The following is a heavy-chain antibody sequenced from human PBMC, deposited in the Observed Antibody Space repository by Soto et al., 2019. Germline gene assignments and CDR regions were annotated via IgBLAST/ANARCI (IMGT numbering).Heavy chain of an antibody. CDR3: ARYYPGIAVAGMRNWFDP. J-gene: IGHJ5*02. D-gene: IGHD6-19*01. CDR1: GGSFSGYY. Sequence: SETLSLTCAVYGGSFSGYYWSWIRQPPGKGLEWIGEINHSGSTNYNPSLKSRVTISVDTSKNQFSLKLSSVTAADTAVYYCARYYPGIAVAGMRNWFDPWGQGTLVTVSS. V-gene: IGHV4-34*01. CDR2: INHSGST.